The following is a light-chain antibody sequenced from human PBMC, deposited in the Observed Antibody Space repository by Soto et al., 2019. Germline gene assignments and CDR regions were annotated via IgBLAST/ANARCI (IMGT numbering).Light chain of an antibody. Sequence: DIQMTQSPSSLSASVGDRVTITCRARQRISSYLNWYQQKPGKAPKLLIYAASSLQSGVPSRFSGRGSGTDFTLTISSLQPEDFATYYCQQSYSTPYTFGQGTKLEIK. CDR1: QRISSY. J-gene: IGKJ2*01. CDR3: QQSYSTPYT. CDR2: AAS. V-gene: IGKV1-39*01.